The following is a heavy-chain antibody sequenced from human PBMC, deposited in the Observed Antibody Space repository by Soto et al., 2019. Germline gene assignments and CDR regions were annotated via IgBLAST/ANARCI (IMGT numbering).Heavy chain of an antibody. D-gene: IGHD6-19*01. CDR1: GDSVSSNTAA. J-gene: IGHJ4*02. Sequence: SPTLSLPCGISGDSVSSNTAAWNWIRSSPSRGLEWLGRTYYRSNWRHDYAVSVKSRITVNPDTSKNHFSLQPNSVTPDDTAVYYCARGVAGSGFDLWGQGTLVTVSS. CDR3: ARGVAGSGFDL. CDR2: TYYRSNWRH. V-gene: IGHV6-1*01.